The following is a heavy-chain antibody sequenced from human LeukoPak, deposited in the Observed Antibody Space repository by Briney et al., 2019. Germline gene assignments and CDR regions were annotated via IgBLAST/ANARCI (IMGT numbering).Heavy chain of an antibody. V-gene: IGHV3-23*01. D-gene: IGHD1-1*01. J-gene: IGHJ4*02. CDR3: AKSPGWKSTIIDY. Sequence: QAGGSLRLSCAASGFTFSSYAMSWVRQAPGKGLEWVSAINGSGGSTYYADSVKGRFTISRDNSKNTLYLQMNSLRAEDTAVYYCAKSPGWKSTIIDYWGQGTLVTVSS. CDR1: GFTFSSYA. CDR2: INGSGGST.